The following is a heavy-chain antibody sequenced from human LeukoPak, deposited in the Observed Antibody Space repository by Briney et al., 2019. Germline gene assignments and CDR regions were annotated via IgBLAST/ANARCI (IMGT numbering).Heavy chain of an antibody. V-gene: IGHV3-30*02. CDR3: AKRPDNGDHKLFDH. D-gene: IGHD4-17*01. Sequence: GGSLRLSCAASGFTFSGYGMHWVRQAPGKGLEWVATIRYDGSNKYYADSVKGRFTISRDNSKNTLYMQMNSLRAEDTAVYYCAKRPDNGDHKLFDHRGQGTLVTVSS. CDR1: GFTFSGYG. J-gene: IGHJ4*02. CDR2: IRYDGSNK.